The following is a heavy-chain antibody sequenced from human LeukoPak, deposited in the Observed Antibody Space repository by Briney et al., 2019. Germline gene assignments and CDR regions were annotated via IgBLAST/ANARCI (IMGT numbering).Heavy chain of an antibody. CDR3: ARDGSARYYFDY. Sequence: SETLSLTCTVSGGSISTYYWNWIRQPPRMGLEWIGYIYYSGSTNYNPSLKSRVTISVDTSKNQFSLKLSSVTAADTAMYYCARDGSARYYFDYWGQGTLVTVSS. CDR1: GGSISTYY. J-gene: IGHJ4*02. V-gene: IGHV4-59*01. CDR2: IYYSGST.